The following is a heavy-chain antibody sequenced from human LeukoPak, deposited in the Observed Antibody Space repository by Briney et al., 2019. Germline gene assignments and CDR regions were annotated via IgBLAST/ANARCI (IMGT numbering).Heavy chain of an antibody. CDR3: AKVPYYYDSSGYFMFDY. V-gene: IGHV3-23*01. CDR1: GFTFSSYA. Sequence: SGGSLRLSCAASGFTFSSYAMSWVRQAPGKGLGWVSAISGSGGSTYYADSVKGRFTISRDNSKNTLYLQMNSLRAEDTAVYYCAKVPYYYDSSGYFMFDYWGQGTLVTVSS. CDR2: ISGSGGST. J-gene: IGHJ4*02. D-gene: IGHD3-22*01.